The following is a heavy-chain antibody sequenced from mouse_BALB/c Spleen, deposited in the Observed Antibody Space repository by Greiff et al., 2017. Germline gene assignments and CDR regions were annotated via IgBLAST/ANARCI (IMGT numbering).Heavy chain of an antibody. D-gene: IGHD2-4*01. CDR1: GYTFTSYY. J-gene: IGHJ3*01. CDR2: INPSNGGT. Sequence: QVQLQQSGAELVKPGASVKLSCKASGYTFTSYYMYWVKQRPGQGLEWIGEINPSNGGTNFNEKFKGKATLTADKSSSTAYMQLNSLTSEDSAVYFCKTIYYDYDTFAYWGQGTLVTVSA. CDR3: KTIYYDYDTFAY. V-gene: IGHV1-53*01.